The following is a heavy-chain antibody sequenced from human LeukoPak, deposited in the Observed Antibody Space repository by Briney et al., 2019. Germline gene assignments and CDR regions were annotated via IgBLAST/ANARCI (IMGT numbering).Heavy chain of an antibody. J-gene: IGHJ4*02. D-gene: IGHD4-23*01. CDR1: GDSISSYH. CDR3: ARSLGKGYYFDS. V-gene: IGHV4-4*07. CDR2: FYTTGNT. Sequence: SETLSLTCTVSGDSISSYHWSWIRLPAGKGLEWIGHFYTTGNTNYNPSLKSRVTMSVDTSKNQCSLKLSSVTAADTAVYYCARSLGKGYYFDSWGQGTLVTVSS.